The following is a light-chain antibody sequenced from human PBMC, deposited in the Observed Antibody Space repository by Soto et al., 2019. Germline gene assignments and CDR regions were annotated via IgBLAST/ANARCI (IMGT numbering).Light chain of an antibody. CDR3: QQSGSSPIT. CDR1: QSVSSN. V-gene: IGKV3-15*01. J-gene: IGKJ5*01. Sequence: EIVMTQSPATLSVSPGERATLSCRASQSVSSNFAWYQQKPGQAPRLLIYDASTRATGIPARFSGSGSGTDFTLTISRLEPEDFAVYYCQQSGSSPITFGQGTRLEI. CDR2: DAS.